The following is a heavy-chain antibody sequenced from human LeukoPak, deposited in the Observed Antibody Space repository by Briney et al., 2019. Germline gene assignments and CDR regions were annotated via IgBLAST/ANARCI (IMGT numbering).Heavy chain of an antibody. CDR2: IIPILGTA. CDR3: ARDIPHYYYDSSGYYDYPDAFDI. Sequence: ASVKVSCKASGGTFSSYAISWVRQAPGQGLEWMGGIIPILGTANYAQKFQGRVTITADESTSTAYMELRSLRSDDTAVYYCARDIPHYYYDSSGYYDYPDAFDIWGQGTMVTVSS. V-gene: IGHV1-69*13. CDR1: GGTFSSYA. D-gene: IGHD3-22*01. J-gene: IGHJ3*02.